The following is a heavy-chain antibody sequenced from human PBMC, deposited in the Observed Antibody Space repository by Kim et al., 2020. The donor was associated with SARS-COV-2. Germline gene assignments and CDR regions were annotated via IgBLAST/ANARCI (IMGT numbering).Heavy chain of an antibody. CDR1: GYTFTSYY. CDR2: INPRGGST. Sequence: ASVKVSCKASGYTFTSYYLHWVRQAPGQGLEWMGIINPRGGSTSYAQKFQGRVTMTRDTSTSTVYMELSSLRSEDTAVYYCAKARPYYYDSSGYYQNYFDYWGQGTLVTVSS. J-gene: IGHJ4*02. CDR3: AKARPYYYDSSGYYQNYFDY. D-gene: IGHD3-22*01. V-gene: IGHV1-46*01.